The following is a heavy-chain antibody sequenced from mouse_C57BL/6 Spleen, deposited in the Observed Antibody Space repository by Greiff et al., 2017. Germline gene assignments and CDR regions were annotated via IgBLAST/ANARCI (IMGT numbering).Heavy chain of an antibody. V-gene: IGHV1-59*01. Sequence: QVQLQQPGAELVRPGTSVKLSCKASGYTFTSYWMHWVKQRPGQGLEWIGVIDPSDSYTNYNQKFKGKATWTVDTSSSTAYMQLSSLTSEDSAVYYCARDSSGYVGFAYWGQGTLVTVSA. J-gene: IGHJ3*01. CDR3: ARDSSGYVGFAY. D-gene: IGHD3-2*02. CDR1: GYTFTSYW. CDR2: IDPSDSYT.